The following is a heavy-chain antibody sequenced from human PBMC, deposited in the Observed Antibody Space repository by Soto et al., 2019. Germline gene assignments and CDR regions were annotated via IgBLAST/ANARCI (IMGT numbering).Heavy chain of an antibody. J-gene: IGHJ6*02. CDR3: ARVRIVGATESPNYYYYYGMDV. Sequence: SQTLSLTCAISGDSVSSNSAAWNWIRQSPSRGLEWLGRTYYRSKWHNDYAVSVKSRITINPDTSKNQFSLQLNSVTPEDTAVYYCARVRIVGATESPNYYYYYGMDVWGQGTTVTVSS. D-gene: IGHD1-26*01. V-gene: IGHV6-1*01. CDR2: TYYRSKWHN. CDR1: GDSVSSNSAA.